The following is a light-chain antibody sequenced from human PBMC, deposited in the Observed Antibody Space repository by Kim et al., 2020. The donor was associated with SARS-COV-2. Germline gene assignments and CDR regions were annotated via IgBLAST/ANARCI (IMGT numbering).Light chain of an antibody. V-gene: IGKV1-5*03. J-gene: IGKJ2*01. Sequence: DIQMTQSPSTLSASVGDRVTITCRASESIETLLAWYQQKPGNAPRLLIYEASGVENGVPSRFSGSGSGTEFTLTISSLQPDDFATYCCQHYIRFPYTFGQGTKLEI. CDR1: ESIETL. CDR2: EAS. CDR3: QHYIRFPYT.